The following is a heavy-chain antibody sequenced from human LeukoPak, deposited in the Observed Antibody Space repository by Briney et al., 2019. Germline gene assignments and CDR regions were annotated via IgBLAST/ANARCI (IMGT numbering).Heavy chain of an antibody. CDR2: IYYSRRA. CDR3: ARGYGTDVIIDD. J-gene: IGHJ4*02. Sequence: SETLSLTCTVPGGSLSSYYWSWIPQPPGKGLERIGQIYYSRRANYTPPLTSRATLPVDTSKHQLPLTLSSVPAADTAVYDCARGYGTDVIIDDWGQGTLVTGSS. D-gene: IGHD1-7*01. V-gene: IGHV4-59*01. CDR1: GGSLSSYY.